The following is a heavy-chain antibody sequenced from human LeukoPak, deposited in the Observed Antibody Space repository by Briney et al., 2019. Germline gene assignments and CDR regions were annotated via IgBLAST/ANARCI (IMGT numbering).Heavy chain of an antibody. CDR1: GGSISSYY. CDR3: ASSYDSSGYSSYWYFDL. J-gene: IGHJ2*01. CDR2: IYYSGST. D-gene: IGHD3-22*01. V-gene: IGHV4-59*12. Sequence: SETLSLTCTVSGGSISSYYWSWIRQPPGKGLEWIGYIYYSGSTNYNPSLKSRVTISVDTSKNQFSLRLSSVTAADTAVYYCASSYDSSGYSSYWYFDLWGRGTLVTVSS.